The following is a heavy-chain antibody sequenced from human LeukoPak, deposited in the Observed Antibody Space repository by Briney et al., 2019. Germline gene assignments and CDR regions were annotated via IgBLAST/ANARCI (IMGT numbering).Heavy chain of an antibody. CDR2: INSDGSST. D-gene: IGHD3-10*01. V-gene: IGHV3-74*01. J-gene: IGHJ4*02. Sequence: GGSLRLSCAASGFTFSSYWMHWVRQAPGKGLVWVSRINSDGSSTSYADSVKGRFTISRDNAKNTLYLQMNRLRAEDTAVYYCATTVGYYGSGSYCDYWGQGTLVTVSS. CDR1: GFTFSSYW. CDR3: ATTVGYYGSGSYCDY.